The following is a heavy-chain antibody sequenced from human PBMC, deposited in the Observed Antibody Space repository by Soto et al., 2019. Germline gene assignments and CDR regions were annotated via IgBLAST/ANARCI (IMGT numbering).Heavy chain of an antibody. CDR2: ISGDGGST. CDR1: GFTFDDYA. CDR3: AKESHYGSGSYSFDY. D-gene: IGHD3-10*01. J-gene: IGHJ4*02. Sequence: GESLKISCAASGFTFDDYAMHWVRQAPGKGLEWVSLISGDGGSTYYADSVKGRFTISRDNSKNSLYLQMNSLRTEDTALYYCAKESHYGSGSYSFDYWGQGTLVTVSS. V-gene: IGHV3-43*02.